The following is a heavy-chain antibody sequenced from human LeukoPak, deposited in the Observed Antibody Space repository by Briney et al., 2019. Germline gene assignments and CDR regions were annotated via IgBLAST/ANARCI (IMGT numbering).Heavy chain of an antibody. CDR3: ARGLRITMVRGVLNWFDP. Sequence: GASVKVCCKASGYTFTSYDINWVGQATGQGLEWMGWMNPNSGNTGYAQKFQGRVTMTRNTSISTAYMELSSLRSEDTAVYYCARGLRITMVRGVLNWFDPSGQGTLVTVSS. J-gene: IGHJ5*02. V-gene: IGHV1-8*01. CDR2: MNPNSGNT. D-gene: IGHD3-10*01. CDR1: GYTFTSYD.